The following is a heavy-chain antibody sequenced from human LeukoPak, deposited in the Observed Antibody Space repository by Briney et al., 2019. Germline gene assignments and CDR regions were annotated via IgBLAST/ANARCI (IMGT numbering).Heavy chain of an antibody. CDR2: INSDGSWT. J-gene: IGHJ4*02. Sequence: GGSLILSCAASGNYWMHWVRQAPGKGLVWVSHINSDGSWTSYADSVKGRFTISKDNAKNTVYLQMNNLRAEDTAVYYCVSFYEAYWGRGTLVTVSS. CDR3: VSFYEAY. CDR1: GNYW. D-gene: IGHD2/OR15-2a*01. V-gene: IGHV3-74*01.